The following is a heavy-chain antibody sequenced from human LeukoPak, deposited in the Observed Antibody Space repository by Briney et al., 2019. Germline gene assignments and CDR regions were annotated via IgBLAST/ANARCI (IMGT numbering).Heavy chain of an antibody. J-gene: IGHJ4*02. D-gene: IGHD3-22*01. CDR2: INTNSGGT. Sequence: ASVKVSCKVSRYTFTVYYMHWVRQAPGQGLEWMGRINTNSGGTNYAQKFQGRVTMTRDTSISTAYMELSRLRSDDTAVYYCARDPSTYYYDSSGYYLDYWGQGTLVTVSS. V-gene: IGHV1-2*06. CDR1: RYTFTVYY. CDR3: ARDPSTYYYDSSGYYLDY.